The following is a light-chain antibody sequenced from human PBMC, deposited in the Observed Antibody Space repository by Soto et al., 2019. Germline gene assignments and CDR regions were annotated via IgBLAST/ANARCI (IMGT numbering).Light chain of an antibody. CDR3: QSYDTSLSGVVL. J-gene: IGLJ2*01. CDR1: SSNIGATYY. Sequence: QSVLTQPPSVSGAPGQRVTISCTGTSSNIGATYYVHWYQQRPGTAPKLLIYDNTNRPSGVPDRFSASKSGTSASLAIAGLQAEDEADYYGQSYDTSLSGVVLFGGGTKLTVL. CDR2: DNT. V-gene: IGLV1-40*01.